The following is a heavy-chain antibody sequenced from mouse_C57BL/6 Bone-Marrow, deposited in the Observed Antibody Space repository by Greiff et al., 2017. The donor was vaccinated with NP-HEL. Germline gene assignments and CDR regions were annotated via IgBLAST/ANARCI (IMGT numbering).Heavy chain of an antibody. CDR1: GFNIKNTY. V-gene: IGHV14-3*01. D-gene: IGHD1-1*01. J-gene: IGHJ3*01. CDR3: AHYYGSSSWFAY. Sequence: VQLQQSVAELVRPGASVKLSCTASGFNIKNTYMHWVKQRPEQGLEWIGRIDPANGTTKYAPQFQGKATITADTSSNTAYLQLSSLTSEDTAIYYCAHYYGSSSWFAYWGQGTLVTVSA. CDR2: IDPANGTT.